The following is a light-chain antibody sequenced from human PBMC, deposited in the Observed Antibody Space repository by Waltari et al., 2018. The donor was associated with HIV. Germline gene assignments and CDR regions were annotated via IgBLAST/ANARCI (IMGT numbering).Light chain of an antibody. CDR2: GAS. CDR1: QSITSNY. Sequence: EIVLTQSPGTLSLSPGERATLSCRASQSITSNYLAWYQQRPGQAPRLLIYGASSRAPGIPDRFSGSGSGTDFTLTISRLEPEDFAVYYCQQYGSSPPFGPGTKVDIK. V-gene: IGKV3-20*01. CDR3: QQYGSSPP. J-gene: IGKJ3*01.